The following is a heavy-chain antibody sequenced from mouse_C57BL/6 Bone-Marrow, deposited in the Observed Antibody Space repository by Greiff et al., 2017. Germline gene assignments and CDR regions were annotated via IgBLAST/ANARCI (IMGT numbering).Heavy chain of an antibody. CDR1: GYAFTNYL. V-gene: IGHV1-54*01. CDR2: INPGSGGT. Sequence: QVQLQQSGAELVRPGTSVKVSCKASGYAFTNYLIEWVKQRPGQGLEWIGVINPGSGGTNYNEQFKGKATLTADKSSSTAYMQLSSLTSEDSAVYFCARGGLRRRDWYVDVWGTGTTGTVSS. CDR3: ARGGLRRRDWYVDV. J-gene: IGHJ1*03. D-gene: IGHD2-2*01.